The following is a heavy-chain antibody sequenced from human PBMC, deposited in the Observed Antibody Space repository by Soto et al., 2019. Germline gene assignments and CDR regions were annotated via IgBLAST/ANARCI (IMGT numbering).Heavy chain of an antibody. Sequence: GGSLRLSCAASGFTFSSYAISWVRQAPGKGLEWVSAISGSGGSTYYADSVKGRFTISRDNSKNTLSLQMNSLRAEDTAVYYCAKDTLTALYFFDYWGQGTLVTVSS. J-gene: IGHJ4*02. D-gene: IGHD4-17*01. CDR2: ISGSGGST. CDR1: GFTFSSYA. CDR3: AKDTLTALYFFDY. V-gene: IGHV3-23*01.